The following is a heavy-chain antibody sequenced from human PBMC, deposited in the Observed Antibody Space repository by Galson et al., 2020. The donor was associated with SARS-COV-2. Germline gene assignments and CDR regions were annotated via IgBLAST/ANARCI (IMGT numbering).Heavy chain of an antibody. V-gene: IGHV3-30*03. J-gene: IGHJ4*02. CDR3: VRGVAAYASVYYFAD. D-gene: IGHD2-2*01. CDR2: ISPDGSSA. Sequence: GESLKISCAASGFNFINFAMHWVRQAPGKGLEWVAVISPDGSSAYYADSVEGRFTISRDNSKNTLYLQMNTLTKEDTAVFYCVRGVAAYASVYYFADWGQGTLVTVSS. CDR1: GFNFINFA.